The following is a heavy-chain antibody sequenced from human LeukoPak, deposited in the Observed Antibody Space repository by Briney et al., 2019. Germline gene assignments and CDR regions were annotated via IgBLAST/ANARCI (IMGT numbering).Heavy chain of an antibody. J-gene: IGHJ4*02. Sequence: SQTLSLTCAISGDSVSSNSAAWNWIRQSPSRGLEWLGRTYYRSKWYNDYAVSVKSRITINPDTSKYQFSLQLNSVTPEDTAVYYCARDWVNYYDSSEPYYFDYWGQGTLVTVSS. CDR3: ARDWVNYYDSSEPYYFDY. CDR2: TYYRSKWYN. CDR1: GDSVSSNSAA. V-gene: IGHV6-1*01. D-gene: IGHD3-22*01.